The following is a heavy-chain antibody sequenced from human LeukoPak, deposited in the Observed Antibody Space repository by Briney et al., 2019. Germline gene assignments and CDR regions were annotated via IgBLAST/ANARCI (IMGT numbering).Heavy chain of an antibody. CDR2: ISAYNGNT. Sequence: ASVKVSCKASGYTFTSYDINWVRQATGQGLEWMGWISAYNGNTNYAQKLQGRVTMTTDTSTSTAYMELRSLRSDDTAVYYCARDLRTTVTFDKFDCWGQGTLVTVSS. V-gene: IGHV1-18*01. CDR3: ARDLRTTVTFDKFDC. J-gene: IGHJ4*02. CDR1: GYTFTSYD. D-gene: IGHD4-17*01.